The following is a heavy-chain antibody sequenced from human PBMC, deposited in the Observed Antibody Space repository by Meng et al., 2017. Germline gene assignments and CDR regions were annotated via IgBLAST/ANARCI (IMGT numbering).Heavy chain of an antibody. V-gene: IGHV4-59*01. CDR3: AREPYCSGGSCYPDY. Sequence: SETLSLTCTVSGGSISSYYWSWIRQPPGKGLEWIGYIDYSGSTNYNPSLKSRVTISVDTSKNQFSLKLSSVTAADTAVYYCAREPYCSGGSCYPDYWGQGTLVTVSS. J-gene: IGHJ4*01. CDR2: IDYSGST. CDR1: GGSISSYY. D-gene: IGHD2-15*01.